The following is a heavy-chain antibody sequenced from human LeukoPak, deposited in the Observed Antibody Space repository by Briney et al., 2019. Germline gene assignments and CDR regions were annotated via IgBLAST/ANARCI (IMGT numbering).Heavy chain of an antibody. CDR2: ISYDGSNK. V-gene: IGHV3-30-3*01. D-gene: IGHD1-26*01. CDR1: GFTFSSYA. J-gene: IGHJ4*02. CDR3: ASSSGSYANDN. Sequence: GGSLRLSCAASGFTFSSYAMHWVRQAPGKGLEWVAVISYDGSNKYYADSVKDRFTISRDNSKNTLYLQMNSLRAEDTAVYYCASSSGSYANDNWGQGTLVTVPS.